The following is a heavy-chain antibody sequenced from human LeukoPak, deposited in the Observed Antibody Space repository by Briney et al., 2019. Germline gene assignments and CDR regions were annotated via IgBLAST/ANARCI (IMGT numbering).Heavy chain of an antibody. Sequence: GESLKISCKGSGFTSTNYWIAWVRQVPGKDLEWMGIIYARDHDTRYSPSFQGGQVTISADKSFTSVYLQWSSLQSSDTAMYYCARHVPEVSFGELLGAMPNYYYGMDVWGQGTTVTVSS. J-gene: IGHJ6*02. V-gene: IGHV5-51*01. CDR2: IYARDHDT. D-gene: IGHD3-10*01. CDR3: ARHVPEVSFGELLGAMPNYYYGMDV. CDR1: GFTSTNYW.